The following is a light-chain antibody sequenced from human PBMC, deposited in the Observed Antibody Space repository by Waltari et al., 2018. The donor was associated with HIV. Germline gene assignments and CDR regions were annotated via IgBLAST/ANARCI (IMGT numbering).Light chain of an antibody. CDR1: TRAVGNYTY. Sequence: QSALTQPAPVPGSPGQSITIPATGTTRAVGNYTYVFCYQQHPGKVPKLMIYDVSKRPSGVSTRLSGSKSGNTASLTISGLQAEDEADYYCCSYAGTNTYVFGSGTEVTVL. V-gene: IGLV2-23*02. J-gene: IGLJ1*01. CDR2: DVS. CDR3: CSYAGTNTYV.